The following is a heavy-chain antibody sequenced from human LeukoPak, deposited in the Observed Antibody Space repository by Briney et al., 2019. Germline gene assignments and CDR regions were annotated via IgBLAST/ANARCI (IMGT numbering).Heavy chain of an antibody. J-gene: IGHJ5*02. CDR3: ARGFPNYYDSSGYAGGNWFDP. D-gene: IGHD3-22*01. CDR2: INPNRDGT. V-gene: IGHV1-2*02. CDR1: GYTFTDYY. Sequence: ASVKVSCKASGYTFTDYYMHWVRQAPGQGLEWMGWINPNRDGTNYARKFQGRVTMTRDTSTSTAYMELSSLRSEDTAVYYCARGFPNYYDSSGYAGGNWFDPWGQGTLVTVSS.